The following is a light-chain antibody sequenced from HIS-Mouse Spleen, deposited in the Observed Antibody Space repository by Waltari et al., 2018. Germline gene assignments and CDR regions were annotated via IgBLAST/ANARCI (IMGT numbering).Light chain of an antibody. Sequence: QSALTQPASGSGSPGQSITISCTGTSSDVGSYNLLAWYQQTPGKATKIMIYEGSKRPSGVSNLFSGSKSGNTASLTISGLQAEDEADYYCCSYAGSSTLVFGGGTKLTVL. J-gene: IGLJ2*01. CDR2: EGS. CDR3: CSYAGSSTLV. V-gene: IGLV2-23*01. CDR1: SSDVGSYNL.